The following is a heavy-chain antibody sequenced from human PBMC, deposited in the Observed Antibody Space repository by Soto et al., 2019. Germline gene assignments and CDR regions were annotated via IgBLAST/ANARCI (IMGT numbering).Heavy chain of an antibody. CDR1: GGSFSGYY. V-gene: IGHV4-34*01. CDR2: INHSGST. J-gene: IGHJ1*01. CDR3: ARYYGSGTTELFQH. D-gene: IGHD3-10*01. Sequence: SETLSLTCAVYGGSFSGYYWSWIRQPPGKGLEWIGEINHSGSTNYNPSLKSRVTISVDTSKNQFSLKLSSVTAADTAVYYCARYYGSGTTELFQHWGQGTLVTVSS.